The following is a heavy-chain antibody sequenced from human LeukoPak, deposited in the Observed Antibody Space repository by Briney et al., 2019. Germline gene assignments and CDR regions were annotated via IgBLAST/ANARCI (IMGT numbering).Heavy chain of an antibody. CDR3: ARVVMDV. V-gene: IGHV3-30-3*01. J-gene: IGHJ6*02. Sequence: GGSLRLSCAASGFTFSSFAMHWVRQAPGKGLEWVAVISYDGGNKDYADSVKGRFTISRDNSKNTLSLQLNSLRAEDTAVYYCARVVMDVWGQGTTVTVSS. CDR2: ISYDGGNK. CDR1: GFTFSSFA.